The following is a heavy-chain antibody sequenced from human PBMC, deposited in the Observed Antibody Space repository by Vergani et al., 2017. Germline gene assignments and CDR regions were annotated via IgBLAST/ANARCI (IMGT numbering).Heavy chain of an antibody. CDR1: GFTFSSYS. CDR2: IYSSGRTI. V-gene: IGHV3-48*01. J-gene: IGHJ4*02. D-gene: IGHD3-10*01. CDR3: ARDPMVRGVTSPTCFDY. Sequence: EVHLAESGGGLVQSGGSLRLSCAASGFTFSSYSMNWVRQAPGKGLEWVSYIYSSGRTIYYADSVKGRFTISRDNAKNSLYLQMNSLRAVDTAIYYCARDPMVRGVTSPTCFDYWGQGTLVTVSS.